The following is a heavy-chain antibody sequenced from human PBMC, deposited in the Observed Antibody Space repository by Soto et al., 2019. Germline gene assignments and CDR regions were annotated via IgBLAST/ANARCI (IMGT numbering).Heavy chain of an antibody. Sequence: PSGTLCITYTVSGGSVTSAEYYWTWTRQSPGKGLEWIGYISNSGSTGYNPSLKTRLSMSVDRSKNQFTLRLTSVTAADTAVYFCATESGSTYGYFDHWGQGTQVTVSS. D-gene: IGHD5-18*01. J-gene: IGHJ4*02. CDR2: ISNSGST. V-gene: IGHV4-30-4*01. CDR3: ATESGSTYGYFDH. CDR1: GGSVTSAEYY.